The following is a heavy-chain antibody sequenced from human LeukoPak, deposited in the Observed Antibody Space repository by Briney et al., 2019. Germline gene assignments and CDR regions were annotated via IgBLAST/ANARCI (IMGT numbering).Heavy chain of an antibody. CDR3: ARDLGYYYMDV. J-gene: IGHJ6*03. CDR2: IYYSGST. Sequence: SETLSLTCTVSGGSISSYYWSWIRQPPGKGLEWIGYIYYSGSTNYNPSLKSRVTISVDTSKNQFSLKLSSVTAADTAVYYCARDLGYYYMDVWGKGTTVTISS. CDR1: GGSISSYY. D-gene: IGHD7-27*01. V-gene: IGHV4-59*01.